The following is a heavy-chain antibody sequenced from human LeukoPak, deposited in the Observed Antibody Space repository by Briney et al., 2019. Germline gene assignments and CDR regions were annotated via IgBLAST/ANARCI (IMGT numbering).Heavy chain of an antibody. CDR1: GFTFSDYY. J-gene: IGHJ4*02. Sequence: GGSLRLSCAASGFTFSDYYMSWIRQAPGKGLEWVSYISSSGSTIYYADSVKGRFTISRDNAKNSVYLQMNSLRAEDTAVYYCARGQWLPKYYFDYWGQGTLVTVSS. CDR2: ISSSGSTI. V-gene: IGHV3-11*04. D-gene: IGHD6-19*01. CDR3: ARGQWLPKYYFDY.